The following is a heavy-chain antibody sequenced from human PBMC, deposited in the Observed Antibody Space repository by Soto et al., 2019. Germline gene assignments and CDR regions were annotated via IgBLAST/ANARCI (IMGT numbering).Heavy chain of an antibody. CDR3: AKDRVGGTFYTPLGF. V-gene: IGHV3-30*18. J-gene: IGHJ4*02. CDR1: GFNFDNYG. CDR2: ITYDGSNK. D-gene: IGHD1-7*01. Sequence: SLRLSCQASGFNFDNYGMHWVRQAPGKGLEWVAVITYDGSNKYYADSVKGRFTISRDNSKNTLSLHLNTLKPEDTAVYHCAKDRVGGTFYTPLGFWGQGTLVTVPQ.